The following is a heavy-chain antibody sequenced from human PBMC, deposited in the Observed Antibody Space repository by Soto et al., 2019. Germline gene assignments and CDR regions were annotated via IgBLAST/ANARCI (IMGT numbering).Heavy chain of an antibody. CDR1: GFTFSSYA. D-gene: IGHD6-13*01. CDR2: ISYDGSNK. V-gene: IGHV3-30-3*01. CDR3: ARALYSSRGEGY. Sequence: QVQLVESGGGVVQHGRSLRLSCAASGFTFSSYAMHWVRQAPGKGLEWVAVISYDGSNKYYADSVKGRFTISRDNSKNTLYLQMNSLRAEDTAVYYCARALYSSRGEGYWGQGTLVTVSS. J-gene: IGHJ4*02.